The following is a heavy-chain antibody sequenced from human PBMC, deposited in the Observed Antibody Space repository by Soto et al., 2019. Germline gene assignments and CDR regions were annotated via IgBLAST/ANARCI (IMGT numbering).Heavy chain of an antibody. CDR2: ISYDGSNK. J-gene: IGHJ4*02. D-gene: IGHD5-18*01. Sequence: GSLRLSCAASGFTFSSYGMHWVRQAPGKGLEWVAVISYDGSNKYYADSVKGRFTISRDNSKNTLYLQMNSLRAEDTAVYYCAKDLGRGYSYGYFDYWGQGTLVTVSS. CDR1: GFTFSSYG. CDR3: AKDLGRGYSYGYFDY. V-gene: IGHV3-30*18.